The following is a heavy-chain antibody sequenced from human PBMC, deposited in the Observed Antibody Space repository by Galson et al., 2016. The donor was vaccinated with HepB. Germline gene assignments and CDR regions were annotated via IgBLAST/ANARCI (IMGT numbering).Heavy chain of an antibody. CDR3: ARTENPNRGYDSAFDI. CDR1: GFTFSDYA. J-gene: IGHJ3*02. CDR2: IFGPGGT. D-gene: IGHD5-12*01. V-gene: IGHV3-23*01. Sequence: SLRLSCAASGFTFSDYAMSWVRQAPGKGLEWVSLIFGPGGTYYAGSVKGRFTISRDNSKNTLYLQMNSLRAEDTAIYYCARTENPNRGYDSAFDIWGQGTMVTVSS.